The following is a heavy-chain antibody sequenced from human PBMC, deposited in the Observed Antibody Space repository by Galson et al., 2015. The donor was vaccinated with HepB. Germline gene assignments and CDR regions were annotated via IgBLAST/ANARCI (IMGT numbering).Heavy chain of an antibody. D-gene: IGHD4-17*01. CDR3: ARGYLTTLDAFDI. Sequence: PALVKPTQTLTLTCTFSGFSLSTSGMCVSWIRQPPGKALEWLARIDWDDDKYYITSLKTRLTISKDTSEKQVVLTMTNMDPVDTATYYCARGYLTTLDAFDIWGQGTMVTVSS. CDR2: IDWDDDK. CDR1: GFSLSTSGMC. J-gene: IGHJ3*02. V-gene: IGHV2-70*11.